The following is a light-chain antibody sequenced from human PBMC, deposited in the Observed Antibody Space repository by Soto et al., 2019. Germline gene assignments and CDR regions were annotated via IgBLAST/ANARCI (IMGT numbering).Light chain of an antibody. J-gene: IGKJ1*01. V-gene: IGKV1-5*01. CDR2: DAS. Sequence: DIQMTQSPSSLSASVGDRVTVSCRASQSVSTRLAWYQQKPGKAPKVLIYDASSWAGGVPSRFTGSGYGTEFTLTINSLQPDDFATYYCQQYSVYWTFGQGTKVDI. CDR3: QQYSVYWT. CDR1: QSVSTR.